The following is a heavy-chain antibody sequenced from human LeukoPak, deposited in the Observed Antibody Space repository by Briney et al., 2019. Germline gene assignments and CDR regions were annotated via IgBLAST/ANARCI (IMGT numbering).Heavy chain of an antibody. CDR3: ARVSALTPDSP. V-gene: IGHV3-21*01. Sequence: GGSLRLSCAASGFTFSSYSMNWVRQAPGKGLECVSSISSSSSYIYYADSVKGRFTISRDNAKNSLYLQMNSLRAEDTAVYYCARVSALTPDSPWGQGTLVTVSS. D-gene: IGHD2-21*02. CDR2: ISSSSSYI. J-gene: IGHJ5*02. CDR1: GFTFSSYS.